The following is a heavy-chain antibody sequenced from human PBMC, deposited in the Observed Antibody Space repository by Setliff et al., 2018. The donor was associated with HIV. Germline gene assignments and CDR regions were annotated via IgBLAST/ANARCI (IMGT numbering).Heavy chain of an antibody. CDR3: ARHDYYDSGGFYTLYYFDY. CDR2: IYNSGGT. Sequence: SETLSLTCTVSDDSIDSSSYYWGWIRQPPGKGLEWIGSIYNSGGTYYNPSLHGRVTVSVDTSKNQFSLRLKSVTAADTAVYYCARHDYYDSGGFYTLYYFDYWGPGTLVTVSS. V-gene: IGHV4-39*01. J-gene: IGHJ4*02. CDR1: DDSIDSSSYY. D-gene: IGHD3-22*01.